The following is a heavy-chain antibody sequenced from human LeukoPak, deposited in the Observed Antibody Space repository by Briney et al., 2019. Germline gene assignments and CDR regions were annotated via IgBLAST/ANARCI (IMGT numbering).Heavy chain of an antibody. J-gene: IGHJ5*02. Sequence: SQTLSLTCTVSGDSISSGRHYWSWIRQPAGKGLEWIGRIHYSGNTKYNPSPNGRLSISVDTSKNQFSLNITPVTAADMAVYYCARGGLYWFDPWGQGTQVTVTS. V-gene: IGHV4-61*02. CDR1: GDSISSGRHY. D-gene: IGHD3-10*01. CDR3: ARGGLYWFDP. CDR2: IHYSGNT.